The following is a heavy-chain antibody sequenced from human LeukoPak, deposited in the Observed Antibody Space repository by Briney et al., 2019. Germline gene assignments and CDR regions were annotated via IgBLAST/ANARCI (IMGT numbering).Heavy chain of an antibody. CDR3: ARDFYYYDSSGLGEGY. Sequence: GGSLRLSCAASGFTFSSYAMSWVRQAPGKGLERVSSISSSSSYIYYADSVKGRFTISRDNAKNSLYLQMNSLRAEDTAVYYCARDFYYYDSSGLGEGYWGRGTPVTVSS. CDR1: GFTFSSYA. D-gene: IGHD3-22*01. J-gene: IGHJ4*02. V-gene: IGHV3-21*01. CDR2: ISSSSSYI.